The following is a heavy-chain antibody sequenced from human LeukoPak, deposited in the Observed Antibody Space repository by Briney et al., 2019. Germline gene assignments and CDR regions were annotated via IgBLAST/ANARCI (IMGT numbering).Heavy chain of an antibody. J-gene: IGHJ2*01. CDR3: ARDESAWYFDL. D-gene: IGHD3-3*01. CDR1: GFTFRSYW. V-gene: IGHV3-53*01. CDR2: IYSGGST. Sequence: GGSLRLSCAVSGFTFRSYWMSWVRQAPGKGLEWVSVIYSGGSTDYADSVTGRFTISRDSSKNTLYLHMNSLRAEDTAVYYCARDESAWYFDLWGRGTLVTVSS.